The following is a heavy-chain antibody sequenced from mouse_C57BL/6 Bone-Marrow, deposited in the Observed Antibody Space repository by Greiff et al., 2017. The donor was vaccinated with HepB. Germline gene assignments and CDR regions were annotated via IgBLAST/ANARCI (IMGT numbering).Heavy chain of an antibody. D-gene: IGHD2-1*01. CDR3: ARRRELPPYAMDY. CDR2: IHPNSGST. J-gene: IGHJ4*01. V-gene: IGHV1-64*01. Sequence: QVHVKQPGAELVKPGASVKLSCKASGYTFTSYWMHWVKQRPGQGLEWIGMIHPNSGSTNYNEKFKSKATLTVDKSSSTAYMQLSSLTSEDSAVYYCARRRELPPYAMDYWGQGTSVTVSS. CDR1: GYTFTSYW.